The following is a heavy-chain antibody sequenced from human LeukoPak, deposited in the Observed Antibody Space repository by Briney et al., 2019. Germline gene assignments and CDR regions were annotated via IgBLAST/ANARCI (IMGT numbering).Heavy chain of an antibody. CDR1: GFTFSNYA. Sequence: PGGSLRLSCAASGFTFSNYAMTWVRQAPGKGLEWVSGISGSGGSTYYADSVRGRFTISRDNSKNTFDVQMNSLRAEDTAIYYRAKTGVGGGYRFDYWGQGTLVTVSS. D-gene: IGHD1-26*01. CDR3: AKTGVGGGYRFDY. V-gene: IGHV3-23*01. J-gene: IGHJ4*02. CDR2: ISGSGGST.